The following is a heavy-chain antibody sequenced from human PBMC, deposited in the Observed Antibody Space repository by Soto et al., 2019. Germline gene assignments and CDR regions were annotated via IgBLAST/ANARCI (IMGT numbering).Heavy chain of an antibody. CDR3: ARIARGYSYGPFDY. CDR2: IYSSGSTI. V-gene: IGHV3-11*01. CDR1: GFTFSDHY. D-gene: IGHD5-18*01. J-gene: IGHJ4*02. Sequence: QVQLVESGGGLVKPGGSLRVSCAASGFTFSDHYMSWIRQAPGKGLEWVSYIYSSGSTIYYADSVKGRFTISRDNAKNSLYLQMNSLRADDTALYYCARIARGYSYGPFDYWGQGTLVTVSS.